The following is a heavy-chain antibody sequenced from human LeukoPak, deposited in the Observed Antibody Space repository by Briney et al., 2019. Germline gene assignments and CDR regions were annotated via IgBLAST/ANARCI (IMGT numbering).Heavy chain of an antibody. V-gene: IGHV3-30-3*01. CDR2: ISYDGSNK. J-gene: IGHJ6*03. Sequence: GRSLRLSCAASGFTFSSYAMHWVRQAPGKGLEWVAVISYDGSNKYYADSVKGRFTISRDNSKNTLYLQMNSLRAEDTAVYYCARGNYYGSGSYEHYYYYYMDVWGKGTTVTVSS. CDR3: ARGNYYGSGSYEHYYYYYMDV. D-gene: IGHD3-10*01. CDR1: GFTFSSYA.